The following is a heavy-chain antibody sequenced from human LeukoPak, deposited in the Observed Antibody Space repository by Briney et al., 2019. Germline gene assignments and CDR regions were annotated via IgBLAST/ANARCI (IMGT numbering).Heavy chain of an antibody. CDR2: INPNSGGT. V-gene: IGHV1-2*02. CDR1: GYTFTGYY. CDR3: AREPLRYGGYPIDY. Sequence: ASVKVSCKASGYTFTGYYMHWVRQAPGQGLEWMGWINPNSGGTNYAQKFQGRVTMTRDTSISTAYMELSRLRSDDTAVYYCAREPLRYGGYPIDYWGQGTLVTVSS. J-gene: IGHJ4*02. D-gene: IGHD4-17*01.